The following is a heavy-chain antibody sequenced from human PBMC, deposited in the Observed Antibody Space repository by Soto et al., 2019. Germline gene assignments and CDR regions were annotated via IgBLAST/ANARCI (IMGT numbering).Heavy chain of an antibody. D-gene: IGHD1-1*01. CDR2: IYYSGST. Sequence: QVQLQESGPRLVKPSQTLSLTCTVSGGSVSSADYYWSWIRQPPGKGLEWIGCIYYSGSTYYNPSLKSRVTISVDTSQSQFSLELTSVTAADTAVYYCARDRRQLAFDYWGQGALVTVSS. CDR3: ARDRRQLAFDY. CDR1: GGSVSSADYY. J-gene: IGHJ4*02. V-gene: IGHV4-30-4*01.